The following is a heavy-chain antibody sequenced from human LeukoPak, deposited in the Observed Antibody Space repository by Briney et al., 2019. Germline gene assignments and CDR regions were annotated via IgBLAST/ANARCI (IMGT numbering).Heavy chain of an antibody. Sequence: SETLSLTCTVSGGSISSYYWSWIRQPPGKGLEWMGYIYYSGSTNYNPSLTSRATISVDTSKNQFSLKLSSVTAADTAVYYCARVGAYDAFDIWGQGTMVTVSS. J-gene: IGHJ3*02. V-gene: IGHV4-59*01. CDR3: ARVGAYDAFDI. CDR1: GGSISSYY. D-gene: IGHD3-10*01. CDR2: IYYSGST.